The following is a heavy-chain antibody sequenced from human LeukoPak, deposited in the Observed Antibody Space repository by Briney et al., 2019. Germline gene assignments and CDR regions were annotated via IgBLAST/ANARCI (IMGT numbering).Heavy chain of an antibody. CDR2: IFYSGNT. J-gene: IGHJ6*03. CDR3: ARGGDSNYEYCMDV. Sequence: KPSETLSLTCTVSGRSISSGDYYWTWIRQPPGKGLEWIGYIFYSGNTYYNPSLKSRVTISLNTSKNQFSLKLASVTAADTAVYYCARGGDSNYEYCMDVWGKGTTVTVSS. V-gene: IGHV4-30-4*08. CDR1: GRSISSGDYY. D-gene: IGHD4-11*01.